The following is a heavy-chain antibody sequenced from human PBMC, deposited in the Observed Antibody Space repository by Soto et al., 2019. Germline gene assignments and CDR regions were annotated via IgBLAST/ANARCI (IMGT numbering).Heavy chain of an antibody. Sequence: QLQLQESGPGLVKPSETLSLTCTVSGGSISSSSYYWGWIRQPPGKGLEWIGSMYYSGSTYYNPSLKSRVTISVDASKNQFSLKLSSVTAADTAVYYCARRGVPAAMYPPSYYYYYYMDVWGKGTTVTVSS. CDR2: MYYSGST. CDR1: GGSISSSSYY. J-gene: IGHJ6*03. D-gene: IGHD2-2*01. V-gene: IGHV4-39*01. CDR3: ARRGVPAAMYPPSYYYYYYMDV.